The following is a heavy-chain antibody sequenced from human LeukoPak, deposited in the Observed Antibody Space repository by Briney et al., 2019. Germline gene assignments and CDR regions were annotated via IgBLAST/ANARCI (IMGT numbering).Heavy chain of an antibody. J-gene: IGHJ6*03. CDR3: TRDGDTGMVGGYNYYMDV. D-gene: IGHD5-18*01. CDR1: GFTFSSYE. CDR2: ISSSGSTI. Sequence: GGPLRLSCAASGFTFSSYEMNWVRQAPGKGLEWVSYISSSGSTIYYADSVKGRFTISRDNAKNSLYLQMNTLRAEDTAVYYCTRDGDTGMVGGYNYYMDVWGKGTTVTVSS. V-gene: IGHV3-48*03.